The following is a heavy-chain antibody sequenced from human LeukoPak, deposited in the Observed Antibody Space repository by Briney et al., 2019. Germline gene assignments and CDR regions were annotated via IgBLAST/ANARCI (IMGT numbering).Heavy chain of an antibody. V-gene: IGHV4-4*09. CDR1: GGSISRYY. J-gene: IGHJ2*01. CDR3: ARFHSGPSGWYVLWYFDL. Sequence: SETLSLTCTVSGGSISRYYWNWIRQPPGKGLEWIGYIYNSESTNYNSSLESRVTISVDTSKNQFFLKLSSVTAADTAVYYCARFHSGPSGWYVLWYFDLWGRGTLVTVSS. CDR2: IYNSEST. D-gene: IGHD6-19*01.